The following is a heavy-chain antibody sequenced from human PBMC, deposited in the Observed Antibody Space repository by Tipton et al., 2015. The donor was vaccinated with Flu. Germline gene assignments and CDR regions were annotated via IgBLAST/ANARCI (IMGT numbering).Heavy chain of an antibody. V-gene: IGHV3-30*01. CDR3: ARDSLGAGTFREYYFDY. J-gene: IGHJ4*02. CDR1: GFTFSSYA. D-gene: IGHD3-10*01. Sequence: QVQLVQSGGGVVQPGRSLRLSCAASGFTFSSYAMHWVRQAPGKGLEWVAVISYDGSNKYYADSVKGRFTISRDNSKNTLYLQMNSLRAEDTAVYYCARDSLGAGTFREYYFDYWGQGTLVTVSS. CDR2: ISYDGSNK.